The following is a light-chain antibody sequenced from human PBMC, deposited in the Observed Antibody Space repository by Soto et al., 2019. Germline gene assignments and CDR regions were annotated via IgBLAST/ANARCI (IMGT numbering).Light chain of an antibody. V-gene: IGLV2-14*01. CDR1: SSDVGDYEY. J-gene: IGLJ1*01. CDR2: EVS. Sequence: QSALTQPTSVSGSPGQSVTISCTGTSSDVGDYEYVYWYQQHPGKAPKLMIYEVSNRPSGVSNRFSGSKSGKTASLTISGLQAEDEADYYCSSYTSSSTRIFGTGTKVTVL. CDR3: SSYTSSSTRI.